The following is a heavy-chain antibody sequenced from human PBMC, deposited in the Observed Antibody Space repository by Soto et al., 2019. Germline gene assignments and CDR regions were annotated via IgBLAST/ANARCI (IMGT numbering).Heavy chain of an antibody. Sequence: SETLSLTCTVSGGSISSTDYYWSWIRQPPGKGLECLGSIYYSGTTYSNPSLKSRLTMSVDTSKNQFSLRLSSVTAADTAIYFCARDRKMTTVLLGGYYYYAMDVWGHGTTVT. V-gene: IGHV4-30-4*01. CDR1: GGSISSTDYY. D-gene: IGHD4-4*01. CDR3: ARDRKMTTVLLGGYYYYAMDV. J-gene: IGHJ6*02. CDR2: IYYSGTT.